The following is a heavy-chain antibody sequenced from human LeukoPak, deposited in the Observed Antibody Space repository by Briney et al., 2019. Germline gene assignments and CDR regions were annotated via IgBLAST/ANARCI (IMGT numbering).Heavy chain of an antibody. D-gene: IGHD3-22*01. CDR2: ISFDGSST. CDR3: ARDRAYYYDSSGYPFDY. V-gene: IGHV3-30*03. CDR1: GFTFRNYG. Sequence: GGSLRLSCAASGFTFRNYGMHWVRQAPGRGLECVALISFDGSSTYYLDSVKGRFTISRDTSRNTLYLQMNSLRAEDTAVYYCARDRAYYYDSSGYPFDYWGQGTLVTVSS. J-gene: IGHJ4*02.